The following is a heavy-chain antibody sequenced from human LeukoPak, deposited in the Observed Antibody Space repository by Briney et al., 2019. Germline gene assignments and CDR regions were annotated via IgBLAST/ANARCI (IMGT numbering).Heavy chain of an antibody. Sequence: GGSLRLSCAASGFTFSSFQMTWVRQAPGKGLEWVSYIGGSDSGIYYADSVKGRFTISRDNAKNSLYLQMNILRAEDTAVYYCARWGHSDYDSFLTKFDYWGQGTLVTVSS. CDR2: IGGSDSGI. V-gene: IGHV3-48*03. CDR3: ARWGHSDYDSFLTKFDY. J-gene: IGHJ4*02. D-gene: IGHD5-12*01. CDR1: GFTFSSFQ.